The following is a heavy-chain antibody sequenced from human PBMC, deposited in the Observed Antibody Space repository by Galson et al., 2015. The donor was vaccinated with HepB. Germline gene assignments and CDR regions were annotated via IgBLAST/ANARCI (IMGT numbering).Heavy chain of an antibody. V-gene: IGHV1-46*01. J-gene: IGHJ4*02. Sequence: SVKVSCKASGYPLTTYYMHWVRQAPGQGPEWMGMINPSRGNTIYAQNFQGRVTMTRDTSTNTVYMELSSLTSEDTAVYYCAREYSISYKKGRGTFDYWGQGTLVIVSS. CDR2: INPSRGNT. CDR1: GYPLTTYY. CDR3: AREYSISYKKGRGTFDY. D-gene: IGHD2-2*01.